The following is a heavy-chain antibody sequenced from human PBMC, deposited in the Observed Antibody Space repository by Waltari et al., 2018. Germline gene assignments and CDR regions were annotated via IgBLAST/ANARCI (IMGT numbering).Heavy chain of an antibody. CDR2: IYPGDSET. Sequence: DVQLVQSGAEVKKPGESLKISCQVSGYTFTNYWIGWVRQLPGKGLEWIGIIYPGDSETTYSPSFEGRVTISVDKSTSTAYLQWSSLKASDTAMYYCVRQVGTNWLDPWGQGTQVTVSS. V-gene: IGHV5-51*01. CDR3: VRQVGTNWLDP. J-gene: IGHJ5*02. CDR1: GYTFTNYW. D-gene: IGHD1-26*01.